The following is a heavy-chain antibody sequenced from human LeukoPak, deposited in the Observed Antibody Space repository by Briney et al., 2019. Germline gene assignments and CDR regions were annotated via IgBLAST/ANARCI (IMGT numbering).Heavy chain of an antibody. J-gene: IGHJ5*02. CDR3: ARDLDSGYDFRVFDP. Sequence: PGGSLRLSCAASGFTFSSYWMSWVRQAPGEGLEWVANIKQDGSEKYYVDSVKGRFTISRDNAKNSLYLQMNSLRAEDTAVYYCARDLDSGYDFRVFDPWGQGTLVTVSS. D-gene: IGHD5-12*01. V-gene: IGHV3-7*01. CDR2: IKQDGSEK. CDR1: GFTFSSYW.